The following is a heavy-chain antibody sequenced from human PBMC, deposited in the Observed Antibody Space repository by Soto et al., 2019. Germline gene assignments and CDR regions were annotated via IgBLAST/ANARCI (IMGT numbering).Heavy chain of an antibody. CDR2: ISYDGSNK. Sequence: QVQLVESGGGVVQPGRSLRLSCAASGFTFSTYGMHWVRQAPGKGLEWVAVISYDGSNKYYADSVKGRFTISRDNSKNTLYLQMXSLRAEDTAVYYCAKGFSYSVIDYWGQGTLVTVSS. CDR1: GFTFSTYG. J-gene: IGHJ4*02. D-gene: IGHD5-18*01. CDR3: AKGFSYSVIDY. V-gene: IGHV3-30*18.